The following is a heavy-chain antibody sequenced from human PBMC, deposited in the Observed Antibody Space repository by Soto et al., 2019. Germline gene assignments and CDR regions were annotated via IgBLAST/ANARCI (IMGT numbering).Heavy chain of an antibody. J-gene: IGHJ6*02. D-gene: IGHD5-18*01. CDR1: GFTFSGAA. Sequence: EVQLVESGGGLVQPGGSLKLSCAASGFTFSGAAMHWVRQASGKGLEWVGRIRSKANNYATAYAESVKGRFTISRDDSKNTAYLQMNGLKTEDTAVYYCTRHTADVWGQGTTVTVSS. CDR3: TRHTADV. V-gene: IGHV3-73*01. CDR2: IRSKANNYAT.